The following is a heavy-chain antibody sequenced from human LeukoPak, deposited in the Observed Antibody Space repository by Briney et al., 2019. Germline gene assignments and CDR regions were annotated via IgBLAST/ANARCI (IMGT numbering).Heavy chain of an antibody. D-gene: IGHD3-9*01. J-gene: IGHJ4*02. Sequence: GGSLRLSCAASGFTFSSYGMHWVRQAPGNGLEWVAVISYDGSNKYYADSVKGRFTISRDNSKNTLYLQMNSLRAEDTAVYYCAKDGGTGTRFDYWGQGTLVTVSS. CDR3: AKDGGTGTRFDY. CDR1: GFTFSSYG. V-gene: IGHV3-30*18. CDR2: ISYDGSNK.